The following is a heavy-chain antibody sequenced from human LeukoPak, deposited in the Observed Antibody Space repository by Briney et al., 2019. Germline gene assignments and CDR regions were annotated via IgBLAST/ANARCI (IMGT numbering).Heavy chain of an antibody. CDR2: IYHSGST. J-gene: IGHJ4*02. CDR3: ARSWNRVAGNFDY. CDR1: GYSISSGYY. Sequence: SETLSLTCTVSGYSISSGYYWGWIRQPPGKGLEWIGSIYHSGSTYYNPSLKSRVTISVDTSKNQFSLKLSSVTAADTAAYYCARSWNRVAGNFDYWGQGTLVTVSS. D-gene: IGHD6-19*01. V-gene: IGHV4-38-2*02.